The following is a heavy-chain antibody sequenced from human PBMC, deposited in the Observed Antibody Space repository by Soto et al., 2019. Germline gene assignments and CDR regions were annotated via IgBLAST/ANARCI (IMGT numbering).Heavy chain of an antibody. J-gene: IGHJ4*02. CDR1: GGSINSSDYN. CDR3: ESYAKGAYFDY. D-gene: IGHD1-26*01. CDR2: IYHSGRT. V-gene: IGHV4-30-4*01. Sequence: SETLSLTCTVSGGSINSSDYNWSWIRQPPGKGLEWIGYIYHSGRTYYNPSLKSRLTISVDTSKSQFPLNLSSVTVADTAVYFCESYAKGAYFDYWGQGTLVTVYS.